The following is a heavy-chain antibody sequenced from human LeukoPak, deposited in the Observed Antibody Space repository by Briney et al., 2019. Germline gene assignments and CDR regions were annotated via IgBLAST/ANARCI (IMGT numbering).Heavy chain of an antibody. CDR2: IYTSGST. CDR1: GGSISSYY. Sequence: SETLSLTCTVSGGSISSYYWSWIRQPAGKGLEWIGRIYTSGSTNYNPSLKSRVTMSVDTSKNQFSLKLSSVTAADTAVYYCAREITMIVSDDAFDIWGQGTVVTVSS. J-gene: IGHJ3*02. V-gene: IGHV4-4*07. CDR3: AREITMIVSDDAFDI. D-gene: IGHD3-22*01.